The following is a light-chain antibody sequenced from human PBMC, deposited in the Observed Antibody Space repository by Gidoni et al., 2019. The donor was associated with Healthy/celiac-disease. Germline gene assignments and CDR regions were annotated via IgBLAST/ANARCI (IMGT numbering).Light chain of an antibody. CDR2: EVS. V-gene: IGLV2-14*01. CDR1: TSDVGGYNY. CDR3: SSYTSSSTYV. J-gene: IGLJ1*01. Sequence: QSALPQPASVSGSPGQSIPISCTGTTSDVGGYNYVSWYQQHTGKAPKLMIYEVSNRPSGVSNRFSGSKSGNTASLTISGLQAEDEADYYCSSYTSSSTYVFGTGTKVTVL.